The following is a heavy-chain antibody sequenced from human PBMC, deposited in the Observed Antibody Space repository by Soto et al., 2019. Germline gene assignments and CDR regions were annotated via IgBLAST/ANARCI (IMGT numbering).Heavy chain of an antibody. D-gene: IGHD3-3*01. V-gene: IGHV1-18*01. CDR3: ARAIPTIFGVVNYYFDY. Sequence: ASVKVSCKASGGTFSSYAISWVRQAPGQGLEWMGWISAYNGNTNYAQKLQGRVTMTTDTSTSTAYMELRSLRSDDTAVCYCARAIPTIFGVVNYYFDYWGQGTLVTVSS. CDR1: GGTFSSYA. CDR2: ISAYNGNT. J-gene: IGHJ4*02.